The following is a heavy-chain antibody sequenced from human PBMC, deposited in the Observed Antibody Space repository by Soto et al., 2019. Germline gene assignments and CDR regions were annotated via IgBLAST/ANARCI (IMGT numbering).Heavy chain of an antibody. V-gene: IGHV4-59*01. CDR2: IYYSGSA. D-gene: IGHD3-22*01. CDR1: GGSISSYY. J-gene: IGHJ5*02. CDR3: ARKMYYYDSSGYYSWFDP. Sequence: PSETLSLTCTVSGGSISSYYWSWIRQPPGKGLEWIGYIYYSGSANYNPSLKSRVTISVDTSKNQFSLKLSSVTAADTAVYYCARKMYYYDSSGYYSWFDPWGQGTLVTVSS.